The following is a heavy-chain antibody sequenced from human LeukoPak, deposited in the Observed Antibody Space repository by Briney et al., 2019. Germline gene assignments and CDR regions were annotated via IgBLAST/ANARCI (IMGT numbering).Heavy chain of an antibody. CDR2: TSYDGSNK. D-gene: IGHD2-21*01. J-gene: IGHJ6*02. CDR1: RFTFSSYG. V-gene: IGHV3-30*18. Sequence: PGGSLRLSCAASRFTFSSYGMHWVRQAPGRGPEWGAVTSYDGSNKYYADSVKGRFTISRENSKNTLYLQRNSLGAEDTAVYYCAKELYCGGDCYGMDVRGQGTTVTVSS. CDR3: AKELYCGGDCYGMDV.